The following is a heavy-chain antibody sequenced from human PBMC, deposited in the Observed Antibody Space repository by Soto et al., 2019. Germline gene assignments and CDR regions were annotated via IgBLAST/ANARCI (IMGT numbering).Heavy chain of an antibody. CDR1: GFTFSSYA. J-gene: IGHJ4*02. V-gene: IGHV3-23*01. CDR2: ISGSGGST. Sequence: GGSLRLSCAASGFTFSSYAMSWVRQAPGKGLEWVSAISGSGGSTYCADSVKGRFTISRDNSKNTLYLQMNSLRAEDTAVYYCAKKFAEEVVLDYWDQGTLVTVSS. CDR3: AKKFAEEVVLDY. D-gene: IGHD2-15*01.